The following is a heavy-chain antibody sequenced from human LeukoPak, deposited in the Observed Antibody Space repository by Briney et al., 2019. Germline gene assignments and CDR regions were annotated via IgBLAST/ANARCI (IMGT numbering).Heavy chain of an antibody. J-gene: IGHJ3*02. V-gene: IGHV6-1*01. CDR2: TYYRSTWYN. CDR1: GDSVSSNSAA. CDR3: CHSLSGRTGAFDI. Sequence: SQTLSLTCAISGDSVSSNSAAWNWIRQSPSRGLEWLGRTYYRSTWYNDYAVCVKSRITINPDTSKNQFSLQLDSVTPEDTAVYYCCHSLSGRTGAFDIWGRGTVVTVSS. D-gene: IGHD2-21*01.